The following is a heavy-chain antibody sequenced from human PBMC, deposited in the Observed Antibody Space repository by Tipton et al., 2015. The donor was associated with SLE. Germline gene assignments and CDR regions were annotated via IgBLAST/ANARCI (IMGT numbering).Heavy chain of an antibody. V-gene: IGHV4-59*08. Sequence: LRLSCTVSGVSINSHYWSWIRQPPGKGLEWIGYIYYTGSTNYNPSLKSRVTISVDTSKNQFSLKLSSVTAADTALYYCARGTNYDSSGYYSYWGQGTLVTVSS. CDR3: ARGTNYDSSGYYSY. CDR1: GVSINSHY. J-gene: IGHJ4*02. CDR2: IYYTGST. D-gene: IGHD3-22*01.